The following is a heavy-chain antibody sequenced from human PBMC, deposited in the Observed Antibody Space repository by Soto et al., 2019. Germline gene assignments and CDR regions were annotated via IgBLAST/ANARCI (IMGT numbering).Heavy chain of an antibody. J-gene: IGHJ4*01. CDR3: TTDSYITSIIVRFDY. Sequence: AGGSLRLSCAASGFTCSNAWINWVRQAPGKGLEWVGRVKSKNDGGTTDFAAPVKGRFAISRDDSKNMVYLEMNSLQTEDTAIYYCTTDSYITSIIVRFDYWGHGTLVTVSS. D-gene: IGHD3-22*01. V-gene: IGHV3-15*07. CDR2: VKSKNDGGTT. CDR1: GFTCSNAW.